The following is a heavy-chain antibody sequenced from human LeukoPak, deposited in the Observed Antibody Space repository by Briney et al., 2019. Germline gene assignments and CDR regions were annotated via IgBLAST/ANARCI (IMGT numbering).Heavy chain of an antibody. CDR3: AKHYYDSPWAFDI. CDR2: IYSGGST. CDR1: GFTVSSNY. Sequence: GGSLRLSCAASGFTVSSNYMSWVRQAPGKGLEWVSLIYSGGSTYYADSVKGRFTISRDNSKNTLYLQMNSLRAEDTAVYYCAKHYYDSPWAFDIWGQGTMVTVSS. V-gene: IGHV3-53*01. D-gene: IGHD3-22*01. J-gene: IGHJ3*02.